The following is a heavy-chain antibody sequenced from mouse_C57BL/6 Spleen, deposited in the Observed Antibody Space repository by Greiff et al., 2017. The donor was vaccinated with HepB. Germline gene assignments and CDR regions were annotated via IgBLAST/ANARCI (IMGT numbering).Heavy chain of an antibody. CDR1: GYTFTSYW. Sequence: VQLQQPGAELVKPGASVKLSCKASGYTFTSYWMHWVKQRPGRGLEWIGRIDPNSGGTKYNEKFKSKATLTVDKPSSTAYMQRSSLTSEDSAVYYCASSTMITTNYFDYWGQGTTLTVSS. CDR3: ASSTMITTNYFDY. V-gene: IGHV1-72*01. D-gene: IGHD2-4*01. CDR2: IDPNSGGT. J-gene: IGHJ2*01.